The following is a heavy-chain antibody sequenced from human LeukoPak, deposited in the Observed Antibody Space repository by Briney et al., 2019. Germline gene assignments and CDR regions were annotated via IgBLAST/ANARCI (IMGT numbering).Heavy chain of an antibody. V-gene: IGHV3-33*06. CDR2: IWYDGSNK. CDR3: AKGPYSGSPYYFDY. D-gene: IGHD1-26*01. J-gene: IGHJ4*02. Sequence: GGSLRLSCAASGFTFSSYGMHWVRQAPGKGLEWVAVIWYDGSNKYYADSVKGRFTISRDNSKNTLYLQMNSLRAEDTAVYYCAKGPYSGSPYYFDYWGQGTLVTVSS. CDR1: GFTFSSYG.